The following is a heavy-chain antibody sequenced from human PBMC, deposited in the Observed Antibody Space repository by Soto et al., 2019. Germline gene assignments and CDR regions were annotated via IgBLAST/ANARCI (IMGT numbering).Heavy chain of an antibody. D-gene: IGHD6-13*01. V-gene: IGHV3-64*01. CDR3: ARRGYGSRWPNVYMDV. CDR2: ISNNGAHT. CDR1: GFTISNYE. Sequence: PGGSLRLSWAASGFTISNYEMHWVRQAPGKGLEYVSGISNNGAHTDYAKSVKGRFTISRDNSENTLYLQMGSLRAEDMALYYCARRGYGSRWPNVYMDVWGKGTTVTVSS. J-gene: IGHJ6*03.